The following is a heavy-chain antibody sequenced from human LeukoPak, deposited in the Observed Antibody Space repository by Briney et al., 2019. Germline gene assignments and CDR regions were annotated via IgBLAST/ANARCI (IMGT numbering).Heavy chain of an antibody. CDR3: ATDDYGPAGY. CDR1: GFTFSNYW. D-gene: IGHD4-17*01. J-gene: IGHJ4*02. V-gene: IGHV3-7*01. Sequence: GVLRLSCAASGFTFSNYWMSWVRQAPGKGLEWVANMNLDGSTKYYVDSVKGRFTISRDISKNSLYLQMNNLIVEDTAVYYCATDDYGPAGYGGQGTLVTVSS. CDR2: MNLDGSTK.